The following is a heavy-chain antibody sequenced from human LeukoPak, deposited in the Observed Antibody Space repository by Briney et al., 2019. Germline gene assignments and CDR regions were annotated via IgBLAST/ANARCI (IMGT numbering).Heavy chain of an antibody. CDR2: INPNSGGT. V-gene: IGHV1-2*02. CDR1: GYTFTDYY. D-gene: IGHD2-2*01. Sequence: ASVKVSCKASGYTFTDYYMHWVRQAPGQGLEWMGWINPNSGGTNYAQKFQGRVTMTRDTSISTAYMELSRLRSDDTAVYYCARGPAAIPARLDPWGQGTLVTVSS. J-gene: IGHJ5*02. CDR3: ARGPAAIPARLDP.